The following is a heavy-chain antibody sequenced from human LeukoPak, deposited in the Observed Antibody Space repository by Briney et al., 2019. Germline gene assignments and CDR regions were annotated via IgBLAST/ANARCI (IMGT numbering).Heavy chain of an antibody. D-gene: IGHD2-8*01. CDR1: GGSMSTYY. V-gene: IGHV4-59*01. J-gene: IGHJ4*02. Sequence: PSETLSLTCSVSGGSMSTYYWNWIRQPPGQGMERNGYMYYSGHTYYNPSLKSRVTISLDTAKNQFSRRLTSVTAADTAVYYCASGHCTDDVCFFDYWGLGTLVTVSS. CDR2: MYYSGHT. CDR3: ASGHCTDDVCFFDY.